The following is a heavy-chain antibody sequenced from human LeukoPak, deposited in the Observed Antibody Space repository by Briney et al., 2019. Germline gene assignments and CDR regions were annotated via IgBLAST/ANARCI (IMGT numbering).Heavy chain of an antibody. D-gene: IGHD3-22*01. V-gene: IGHV4-4*07. CDR3: ARGGGYYGFDY. Sequence: SETLSLTCTVSGGSINNYYWSWIRQPAGKGLEWIGRIYSSGSTNYNPSLKNRGTMSVDTSQNQFSLKLSSVTAADTAVYYCARGGGYYGFDYWGQGTLVTVSS. J-gene: IGHJ4*02. CDR1: GGSINNYY. CDR2: IYSSGST.